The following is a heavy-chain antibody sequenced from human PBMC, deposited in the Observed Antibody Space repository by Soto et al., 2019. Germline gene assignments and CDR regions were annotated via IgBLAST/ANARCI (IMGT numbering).Heavy chain of an antibody. J-gene: IGHJ4*02. CDR1: GGSFSGYY. V-gene: IGHV4-34*01. CDR2: INHSGST. D-gene: IGHD5-12*01. Sequence: SETLSLTCAVYGGSFSGYYWSWIRQPPGKGLEWIGEINHSGSTNYNPSLKSRVTISVDTSKNQFSLKLSSVTAADTAVYYCARGRGIVATIVYWGQGTLVTVSS. CDR3: ARGRGIVATIVY.